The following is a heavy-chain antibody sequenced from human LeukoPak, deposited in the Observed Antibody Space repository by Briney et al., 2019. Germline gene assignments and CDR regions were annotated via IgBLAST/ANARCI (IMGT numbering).Heavy chain of an antibody. V-gene: IGHV1-3*01. J-gene: IGHJ5*02. CDR2: INAANSNK. CDR3: ARDSIGRISILREPLDWFDP. CDR1: GYTFTSYV. D-gene: IGHD2-21*01. Sequence: ASVKVSWKASGYTFTSYVIHWVRQAPGQRLEWMGWINAANSNKKYSQKFQGRVTITRDTSANTAYMELSSLRSEDTAVYYCARDSIGRISILREPLDWFDPWGQGTLVTVSS.